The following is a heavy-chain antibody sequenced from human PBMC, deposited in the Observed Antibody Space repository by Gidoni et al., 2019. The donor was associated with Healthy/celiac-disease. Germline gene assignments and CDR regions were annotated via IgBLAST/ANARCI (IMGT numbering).Heavy chain of an antibody. CDR3: AREPLSDYGDYFGRGYFDL. D-gene: IGHD4-17*01. V-gene: IGHV4-4*07. J-gene: IGHJ2*01. Sequence: QVQLQESGPGLVKPSETLSLTCTDSGGSIRSYYWSWIRQPAGKGLEWIGRIYTSGSTNYTPSLKSRVTMSVDTSKNQFSLKLSSVTAADTAVYYCAREPLSDYGDYFGRGYFDLWGRGTLVTVSS. CDR2: IYTSGST. CDR1: GGSIRSYY.